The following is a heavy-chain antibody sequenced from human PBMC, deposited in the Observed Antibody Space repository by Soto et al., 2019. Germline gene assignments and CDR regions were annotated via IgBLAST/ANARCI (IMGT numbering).Heavy chain of an antibody. CDR3: ARAVRGYSGYDKAYYFDY. CDR2: IYYSGST. V-gene: IGHV4-59*01. J-gene: IGHJ4*02. CDR1: GGSISSYY. D-gene: IGHD5-12*01. Sequence: SETLSLTCTVSGGSISSYYWSWIRQPPGKGLEWIGYIYYSGSTNYNPSLKSRVTISVDTSKNQFSLKLSSVTAADTAVYYCARAVRGYSGYDKAYYFDYWGQGTLVTVSS.